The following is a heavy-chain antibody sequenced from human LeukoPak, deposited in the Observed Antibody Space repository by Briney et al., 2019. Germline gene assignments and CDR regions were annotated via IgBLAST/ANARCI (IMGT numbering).Heavy chain of an antibody. J-gene: IGHJ4*02. CDR3: LRAHDNDDSSGCSHDY. V-gene: IGHV3-74*01. CDR2: INTDGTST. Sequence: GGSLRLSCAASGFSFSRYWMHWARQAPGKGLMWVSRINTDGTSTDYADSVKGRFTISRDNAKSTVFLQMNRLRVEDRAVYYCLRAHDNDDSSGCSHDYWGQGTLVTVSS. D-gene: IGHD3-22*01. CDR1: GFSFSRYW.